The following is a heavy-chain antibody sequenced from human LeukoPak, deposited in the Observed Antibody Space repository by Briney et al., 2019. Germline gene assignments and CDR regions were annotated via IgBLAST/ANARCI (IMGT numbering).Heavy chain of an antibody. V-gene: IGHV4-30-2*01. Sequence: SQTLSLTCAVSGGSISSGGYSWSWIRQPPGKGLEWIGYIYHSGSTYYNPSLKSRVTISVDRSKNQFSLKLSSVTAADTAVYYCARGRVTIVRGVRAAWFDPWGQGTLVTVSS. CDR2: IYHSGST. D-gene: IGHD3-10*01. CDR3: ARGRVTIVRGVRAAWFDP. J-gene: IGHJ5*02. CDR1: GGSISSGGYS.